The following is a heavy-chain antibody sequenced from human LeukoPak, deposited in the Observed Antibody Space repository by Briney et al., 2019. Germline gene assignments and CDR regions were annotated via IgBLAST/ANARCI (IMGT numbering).Heavy chain of an antibody. V-gene: IGHV3-7*03. CDR1: GFIFRNYW. CDR3: ARLAVPPGNRGWYYEQ. CDR2: INQGGSEK. Sequence: GGSLRLSCAASGFIFRNYWMSWVRQGPGEGPEWVANINQGGSEKYYVDSVKGRFTISRDNAKNSLDLQMNSLRVEDTAIYYCARLAVPPGNRGWYYEQWGQETLVTVSS. D-gene: IGHD2-2*01. J-gene: IGHJ4*02.